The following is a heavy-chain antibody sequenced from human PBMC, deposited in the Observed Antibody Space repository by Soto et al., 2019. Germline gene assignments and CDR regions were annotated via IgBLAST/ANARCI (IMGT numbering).Heavy chain of an antibody. Sequence: PSETLSLTCTVSGGSISSSSYYWGWIRQPPGKGLEWIGSIYYSGSTYYNPSLKSRVTISVDTSKNQFSLKLSSVTAADTAVYYCAGSEYYYDSSGSLFDYWGQGTLVTVSS. CDR1: GGSISSSSYY. D-gene: IGHD3-22*01. J-gene: IGHJ4*02. V-gene: IGHV4-39*01. CDR3: AGSEYYYDSSGSLFDY. CDR2: IYYSGST.